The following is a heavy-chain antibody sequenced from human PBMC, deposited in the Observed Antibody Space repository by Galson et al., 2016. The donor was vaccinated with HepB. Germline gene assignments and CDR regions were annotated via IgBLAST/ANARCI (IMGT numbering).Heavy chain of an antibody. D-gene: IGHD2/OR15-2a*01. CDR3: ARREGVSGNSLFDP. CDR2: VHHTGRT. Sequence: SETLSLTCTVSGASINSRNWWSWVRQPPGKGLEWIGEVHHTGRTHYNPSLKSRVFTSVDKTKKQFSLTLSSVTAADTAVYFCARREGVSGNSLFDPWGQGTPVTVSS. CDR1: GASINSRNW. V-gene: IGHV4-4*02. J-gene: IGHJ5*02.